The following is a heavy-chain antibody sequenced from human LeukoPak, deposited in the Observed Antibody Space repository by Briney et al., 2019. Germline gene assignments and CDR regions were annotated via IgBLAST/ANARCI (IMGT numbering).Heavy chain of an antibody. CDR3: AKDQVISGSEASDI. Sequence: GGSLRLSCAASGFTFSSYWMHWVRHAPGKGLVWVSRINSDGSSTNYADSVKGRFTISRDNSWNTLYLQMSSLRAEDTAVYYCAKDQVISGSEASDIWGQGTMVTVSS. CDR2: INSDGSST. J-gene: IGHJ3*02. CDR1: GFTFSSYW. D-gene: IGHD2-21*01. V-gene: IGHV3-74*01.